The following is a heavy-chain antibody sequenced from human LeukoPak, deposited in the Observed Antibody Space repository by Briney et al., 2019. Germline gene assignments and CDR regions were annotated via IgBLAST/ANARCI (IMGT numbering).Heavy chain of an antibody. J-gene: IGHJ6*03. CDR1: GYTFTSYY. CDR3: ARVHPARGSYLSYYYYYYMDV. CDR2: INPSGGST. D-gene: IGHD1-26*01. Sequence: GASVKVSCKASGYTFTSYYMHWVRQAPGQGLEWMGIINPSGGSTSYAQKFQGRVTMTRDMSTSTVYMELSSLGSEDTAVYYCARVHPARGSYLSYYYYYYMDVWGKGTTVTVSS. V-gene: IGHV1-46*01.